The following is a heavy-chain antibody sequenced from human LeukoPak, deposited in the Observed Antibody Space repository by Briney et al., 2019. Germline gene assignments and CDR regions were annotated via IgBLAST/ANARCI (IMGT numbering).Heavy chain of an antibody. CDR2: ISGSGGST. J-gene: IGHJ4*02. Sequence: PGGSLRLSCAASGFTFSSYGMSWVRKAPGMGLEWVSGISGSGGSTFHAGSVKGRFTISRDNSKNTLYLQMNSLRAEDTALYYCAKDLWYYASGVPYWGQGTLVTVSS. V-gene: IGHV3-23*01. CDR1: GFTFSSYG. CDR3: AKDLWYYASGVPY. D-gene: IGHD3-10*01.